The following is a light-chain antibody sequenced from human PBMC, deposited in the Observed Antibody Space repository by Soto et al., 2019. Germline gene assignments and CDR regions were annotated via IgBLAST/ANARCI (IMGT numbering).Light chain of an antibody. V-gene: IGKV3-15*01. Sequence: EIVMTQSPATLSVSPGERATLSCRASQSVSSNLAWYQQKPGQAPRLISYGASTRATGIPARFSGSGSGTEFTLTISSLPSEDFAVYYCQQYNNWPPAWTFGQGTKLEIK. J-gene: IGKJ1*01. CDR1: QSVSSN. CDR3: QQYNNWPPAWT. CDR2: GAS.